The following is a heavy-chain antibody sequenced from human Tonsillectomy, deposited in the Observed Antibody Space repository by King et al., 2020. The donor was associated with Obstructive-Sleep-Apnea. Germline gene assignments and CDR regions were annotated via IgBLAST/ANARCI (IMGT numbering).Heavy chain of an antibody. J-gene: IGHJ4*02. CDR1: GDSISSYY. V-gene: IGHV4-59*08. CDR2: IYYNENT. Sequence: VQLQESGPGLVKPSETLSLTCAVSGDSISSYYWNWIRQPPGKGLEWIGYIYYNENTKYNPSLKSRVTISGDTSKNQFSLRLDSVTAADTAVYYCARGEWELLHFDYWGQGTLVTVSS. D-gene: IGHD1-26*01. CDR3: ARGEWELLHFDY.